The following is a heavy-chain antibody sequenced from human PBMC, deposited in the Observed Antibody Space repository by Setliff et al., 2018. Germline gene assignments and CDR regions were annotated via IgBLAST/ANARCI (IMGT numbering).Heavy chain of an antibody. Sequence: ASVKVSCKASGYTFTRYTMNWVRQAPGQRLEWMGWINPDNGNTKSSQKFQDRVIITRDTSASTAYMDLSSLRSEDTAVYYCARGIATGQLDPWGQGTLVTVSS. V-gene: IGHV1-3*01. CDR1: GYTFTRYT. CDR3: ARGIATGQLDP. CDR2: INPDNGNT. J-gene: IGHJ5*02. D-gene: IGHD2-15*01.